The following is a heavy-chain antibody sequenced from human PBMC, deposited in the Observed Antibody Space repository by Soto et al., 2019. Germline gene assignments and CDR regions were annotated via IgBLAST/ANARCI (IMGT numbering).Heavy chain of an antibody. V-gene: IGHV4-34*01. CDR3: ARGNGRNFDY. J-gene: IGHJ4*02. D-gene: IGHD2-8*01. Sequence: QVQLQQWGAGLLKPSETLSLTCAVYGGSFSGYYWNWIRQPPGKGLEWIGESNHSGSTNYNQYLKSRVTESPDTSKNPFSLKLSSMTAADTAVYNCARGNGRNFDYWGQGTLVTVSS. CDR1: GGSFSGYY. CDR2: SNHSGST.